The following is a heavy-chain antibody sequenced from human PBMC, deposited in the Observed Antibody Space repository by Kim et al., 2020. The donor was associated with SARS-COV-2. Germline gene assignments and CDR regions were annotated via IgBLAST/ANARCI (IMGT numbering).Heavy chain of an antibody. D-gene: IGHD3-22*01. J-gene: IGHJ3*02. CDR3: ARDGNYYDSSGYYDAFDI. Sequence: QGRVTMTRDTSTSTVYMELSSLRSEDTAVYYCARDGNYYDSSGYYDAFDIWGQGTMVTVSS. V-gene: IGHV1-46*01.